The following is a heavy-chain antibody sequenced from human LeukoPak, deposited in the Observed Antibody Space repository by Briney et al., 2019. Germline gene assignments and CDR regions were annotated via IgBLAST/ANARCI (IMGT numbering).Heavy chain of an antibody. V-gene: IGHV3-30*04. J-gene: IGHJ4*02. CDR1: GFTFSSYA. CDR2: ISYDGSNK. CDR3: AKAGSIRFDY. Sequence: GGSLRLSCAASGFTFSSYAMHWVRQAPGKGLEWAAVISYDGSNKYYADSVKGRFTISRDNSKNTLYLQMNSLRAEDTAAYYCAKAGSIRFDYWGQGTLVTVSS. D-gene: IGHD1-26*01.